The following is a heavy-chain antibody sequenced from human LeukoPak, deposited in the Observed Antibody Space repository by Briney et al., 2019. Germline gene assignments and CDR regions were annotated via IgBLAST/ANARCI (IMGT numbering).Heavy chain of an antibody. CDR3: ARGQPYIAVAGTFDY. Sequence: PGRSPRLSCAASGFTFSSYAMHWVRQAPGKGLEWVAVISYDGSNKYYADSVKGRFTISRDNSKNTLYLQMNSLRAEDTAVYYCARGQPYIAVAGTFDYWGQGTLVTVSS. V-gene: IGHV3-30*04. CDR1: GFTFSSYA. D-gene: IGHD6-19*01. J-gene: IGHJ4*02. CDR2: ISYDGSNK.